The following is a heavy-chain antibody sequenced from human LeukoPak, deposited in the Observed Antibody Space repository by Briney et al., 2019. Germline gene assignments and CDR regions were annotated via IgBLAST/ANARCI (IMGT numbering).Heavy chain of an antibody. CDR1: GITVSTNY. Sequence: GSLILSCAASGITVSTNYMTWVRPAPGKGLEWVSVMYSGGDRYYADSVKGRFTISRDNSKNTLYLQMNSLRAEDTAVYYCARLRPPDIEDYWGQGTLVTVSS. CDR3: ARLRPPDIEDY. D-gene: IGHD5-12*01. CDR2: MYSGGDR. V-gene: IGHV3-66*04. J-gene: IGHJ4*02.